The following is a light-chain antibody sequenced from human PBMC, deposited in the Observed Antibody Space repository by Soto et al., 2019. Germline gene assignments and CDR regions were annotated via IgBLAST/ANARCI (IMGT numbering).Light chain of an antibody. CDR2: DAS. J-gene: IGKJ2*01. V-gene: IGKV1-5*01. CDR3: QQYYSYPYT. CDR1: QIIGSS. Sequence: DIQMTQSPSTLSASVGDRVTITCRASQIIGSSLAWYQQKPGKDPKLLIYDASTLRSGVPTRFSGSESGTEFTLTISSLQPDDSATYFCQQYYSYPYTFRQGTKLEIK.